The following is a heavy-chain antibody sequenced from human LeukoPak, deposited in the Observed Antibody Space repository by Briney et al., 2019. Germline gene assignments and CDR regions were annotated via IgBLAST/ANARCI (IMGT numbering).Heavy chain of an antibody. V-gene: IGHV3-23*01. CDR3: ARDTYDILTGYYKWAFDI. CDR1: GFTFSNHA. D-gene: IGHD3-9*01. Sequence: PGRSLRLSCAASGFTFSNHAMTWVRQAPGKGLQWVSGFSGSGGSTYYADSVKGRFTISRDNPKNTLYLQINSLRAEDTAVYYCARDTYDILTGYYKWAFDIWGQGTMVTVSS. CDR2: FSGSGGST. J-gene: IGHJ3*02.